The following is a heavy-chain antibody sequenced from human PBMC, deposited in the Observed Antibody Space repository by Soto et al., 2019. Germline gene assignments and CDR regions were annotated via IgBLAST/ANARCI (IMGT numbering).Heavy chain of an antibody. V-gene: IGHV4-39*01. CDR3: ATHEWSTQPYGLHV. D-gene: IGHD3-3*01. J-gene: IGHJ6*02. CDR2: IYFSGSI. CDR1: GGSISSRGYY. Sequence: XVTLSLTCTVSGGSISSRGYYGAWIRQPPGKGLEWIGSIYFSGSIYDSPSLKSRITISVDTAKNQFSLKLNSVTAADTAVYYCATHEWSTQPYGLHVWGPGTSVTVSS.